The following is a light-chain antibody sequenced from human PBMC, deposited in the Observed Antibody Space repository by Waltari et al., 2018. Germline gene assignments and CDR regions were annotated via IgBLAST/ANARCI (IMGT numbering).Light chain of an antibody. V-gene: IGKV3-11*01. CDR3: QQRSNWPLT. CDR1: QTIRKY. J-gene: IGKJ4*01. CDR2: DAY. Sequence: EIVFTHSPVTLSLSPGERATLSCRASQTIRKYLAWYQQKPGETPRLLIDDAYKRATGIPARFSGSGYGTDLTHTISSIEPEDYAVCYCQQRSNWPLTFGGGTKVEVK.